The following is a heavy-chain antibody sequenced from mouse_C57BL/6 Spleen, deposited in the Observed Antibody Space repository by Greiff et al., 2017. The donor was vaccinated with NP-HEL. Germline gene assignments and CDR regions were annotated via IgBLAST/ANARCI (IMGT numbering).Heavy chain of an antibody. CDR3: ARFPYWYFDV. V-gene: IGHV1-52*01. CDR2: IDPSDSET. Sequence: QVQLQQPGAEPVRPGSSVKLSCKASGYTFTSYWMHWVKQRPIQGLEWIGNIDPSDSETHYNQKFKDKATLTVDKSSSTAYMQLSSLTSEDSAVYYCARFPYWYFDVWGTGTTVTVSS. J-gene: IGHJ1*03. CDR1: GYTFTSYW.